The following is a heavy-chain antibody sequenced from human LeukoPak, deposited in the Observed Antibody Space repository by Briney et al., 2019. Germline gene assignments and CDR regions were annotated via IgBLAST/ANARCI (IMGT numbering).Heavy chain of an antibody. CDR1: GYSISSGYY. J-gene: IGHJ4*02. V-gene: IGHV4-38-2*01. CDR3: ARWTSSSWYFDS. Sequence: SETLSLTCAVSGYSISSGYYWGWIRQPPGKGLEWIGSIYHSGSTDYNPSLKSRLTMSLDTPNNQFSLKLTSVTAADTAVYYCARWTSSSWYFDSWGQGTLVTVSS. D-gene: IGHD6-13*01. CDR2: IYHSGST.